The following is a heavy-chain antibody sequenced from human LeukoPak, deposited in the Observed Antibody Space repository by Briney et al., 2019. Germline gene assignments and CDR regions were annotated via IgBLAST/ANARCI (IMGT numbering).Heavy chain of an antibody. D-gene: IGHD3-9*01. CDR3: AKDSKYADILTGYTPYYFDY. CDR2: ISYDGSNK. V-gene: IGHV3-30*04. J-gene: IGHJ4*02. Sequence: GRSLRLSCAASGFTFSSYAMHWVRQAPGKGLEWVAVISYDGSNKYYADSVKGRFTISRDNSKNTLYLQMNSLRAEDTAVYYCAKDSKYADILTGYTPYYFDYWGQGTLVTVSS. CDR1: GFTFSSYA.